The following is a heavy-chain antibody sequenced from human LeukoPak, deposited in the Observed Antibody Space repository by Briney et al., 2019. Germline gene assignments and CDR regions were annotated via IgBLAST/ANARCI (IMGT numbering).Heavy chain of an antibody. V-gene: IGHV3-30*18. J-gene: IGHJ4*02. CDR3: AKDRLGELSSFCDN. Sequence: GGSLRLSCAASGFTFSSYGMHWVRQAPGKGLEWVAVISYDGSNKYYADSVKGRFTISRDNSKNTLYLQMNSLRAEDTAVYYCAKDRLGELSSFCDNWGQGTLVTVSS. D-gene: IGHD3-16*02. CDR2: ISYDGSNK. CDR1: GFTFSSYG.